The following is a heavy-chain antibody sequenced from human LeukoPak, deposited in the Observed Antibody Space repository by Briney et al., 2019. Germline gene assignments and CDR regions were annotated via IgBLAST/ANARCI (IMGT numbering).Heavy chain of an antibody. Sequence: GGSLRLSCAASGFTFSSYWMHWVRQAPGKGLVWVSRINSDGSSTSYADSAKGRFTISRHNAKYRLYLQMTSLRAEVTAVYYCARGYSSYGWFYFSYWGEGTLVTV. V-gene: IGHV3-74*01. CDR2: INSDGSST. CDR3: ARGYSSYGWFYFSY. CDR1: GFTFSSYW. J-gene: IGHJ4*02. D-gene: IGHD5-18*01.